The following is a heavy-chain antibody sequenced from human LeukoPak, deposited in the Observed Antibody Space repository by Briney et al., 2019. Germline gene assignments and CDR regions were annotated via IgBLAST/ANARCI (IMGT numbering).Heavy chain of an antibody. D-gene: IGHD2-21*02. Sequence: GASVKVSSKASGYTFTGYYMHWVRQAPGQGLEWMGRINPNSGGTNYAQKFQGRVTMTRDTSISTAYMELSRLRSDDTAVYYCARVIAYCGGDCYPSPYYYYYYMDVWGKGTTVTVSS. CDR1: GYTFTGYY. V-gene: IGHV1-2*06. J-gene: IGHJ6*03. CDR2: INPNSGGT. CDR3: ARVIAYCGGDCYPSPYYYYYYMDV.